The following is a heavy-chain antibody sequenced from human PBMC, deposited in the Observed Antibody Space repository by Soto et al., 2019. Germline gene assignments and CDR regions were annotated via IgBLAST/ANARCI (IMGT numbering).Heavy chain of an antibody. J-gene: IGHJ4*02. V-gene: IGHV3-33*01. CDR3: AAGEPHHF. Sequence: GSLRLSCAASGFIFSNYGMHWVRQAPGKGLEWVAIIWYDGSNKYYADSVKGRFTISRDNSKNTGYLQMNSLRAEDTAMYYCAAGEPHHFRGQGTLVTVSS. D-gene: IGHD3-10*01. CDR2: IWYDGSNK. CDR1: GFIFSNYG.